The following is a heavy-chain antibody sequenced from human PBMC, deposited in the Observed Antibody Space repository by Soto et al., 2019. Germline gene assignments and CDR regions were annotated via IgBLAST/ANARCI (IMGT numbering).Heavy chain of an antibody. V-gene: IGHV1-24*01. CDR1: GYTLTELS. Sequence: ASVKVSCKVSGYTLTELSMHWVRQAPGKGLEWMGGFDPEDGETIYAQKFQGRVTMTKDTSTDTAYMELSSLRSEDTAVYYCARGHHYSSGWYIGFDYYYYYMNVWGKGTTVTVSS. CDR3: ARGHHYSSGWYIGFDYYYYYMNV. CDR2: FDPEDGET. J-gene: IGHJ6*03. D-gene: IGHD6-19*01.